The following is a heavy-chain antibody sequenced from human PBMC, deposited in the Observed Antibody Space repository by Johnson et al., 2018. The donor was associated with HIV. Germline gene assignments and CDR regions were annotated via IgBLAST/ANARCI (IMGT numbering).Heavy chain of an antibody. V-gene: IGHV3-23*04. CDR3: ARANFNYYDSSGPDGHDAFDI. CDR2: ISGSGGST. J-gene: IGHJ3*02. D-gene: IGHD3-22*01. Sequence: VQLVESGGGLVQPRGSLRLSCAASGFTFDDYAVHWVRQAPGKGLEWVSTISGSGGSTYYADSVKGRLTISRDNPKNTLYLQMNSLRAEDTAVYYCARANFNYYDSSGPDGHDAFDIWGQGTMVTVSS. CDR1: GFTFDDYA.